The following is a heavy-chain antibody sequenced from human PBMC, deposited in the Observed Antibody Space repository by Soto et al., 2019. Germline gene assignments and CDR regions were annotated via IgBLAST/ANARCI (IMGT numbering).Heavy chain of an antibody. D-gene: IGHD3-16*01. Sequence: ETLSLTCTVSGGSISSSNYYWGWIRQPPGKGLEWIGSIYYSGSTAYNSSLKSRVTMSVDTSKNQLSLRLSSVTAADTAVYYCASPTLGAFDIWGQGTMVTVSS. CDR2: IYYSGST. J-gene: IGHJ3*02. CDR1: GGSISSSNYY. V-gene: IGHV4-39*01. CDR3: ASPTLGAFDI.